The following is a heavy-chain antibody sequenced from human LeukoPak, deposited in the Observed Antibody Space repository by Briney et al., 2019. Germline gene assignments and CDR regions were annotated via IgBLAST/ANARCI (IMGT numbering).Heavy chain of an antibody. CDR3: ARYRPPTYDILTGSFDY. J-gene: IGHJ4*02. CDR1: VGSISSGGYS. V-gene: IGHV4-30-2*01. Sequence: PSQTLSLTCAVSVGSISSGGYSWSWIRQPPGKGLGWIGYIYHSGSTYYNPSLKSRVTISVDRSKNQFSLELSSVTAADPAVYYCARYRPPTYDILTGSFDYWGQGTLVTVSS. D-gene: IGHD3-9*01. CDR2: IYHSGST.